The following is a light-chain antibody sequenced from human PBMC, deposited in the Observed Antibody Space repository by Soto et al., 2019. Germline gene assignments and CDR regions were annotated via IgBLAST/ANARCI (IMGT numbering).Light chain of an antibody. V-gene: IGKV1-9*01. CDR2: AAS. Sequence: IHLTQSPSSLSASVGDRVTITCRASQGIRTYLAWYQQKPGKAPKLLIYAASTLQSGVPSRFSGSGSGTEFTLTISSLQPEDFATYYCQQLKSNLITFGQGTRLEIK. CDR1: QGIRTY. CDR3: QQLKSNLIT. J-gene: IGKJ5*01.